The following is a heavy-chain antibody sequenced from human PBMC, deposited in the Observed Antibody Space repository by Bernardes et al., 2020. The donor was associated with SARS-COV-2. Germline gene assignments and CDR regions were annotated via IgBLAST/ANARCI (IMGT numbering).Heavy chain of an antibody. CDR3: AKPPEAGPFDY. J-gene: IGHJ4*02. CDR2: ISGSGGRT. CDR1: GFTFSSYA. Sequence: GGSLRLSCAASGFTFSSYAMNWVRQAPGKGLEWVSAISGSGGRTYNADSVKGRFTISRDNSKNTLYLQMNSLRAEDTAVYYCAKPPEAGPFDYWGQGTLVTVSS. V-gene: IGHV3-23*01.